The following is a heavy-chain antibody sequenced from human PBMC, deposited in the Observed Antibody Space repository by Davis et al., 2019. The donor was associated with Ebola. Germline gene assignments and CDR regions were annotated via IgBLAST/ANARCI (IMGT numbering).Heavy chain of an antibody. CDR1: GGSISSGSYY. J-gene: IGHJ4*02. D-gene: IGHD2-21*01. V-gene: IGHV4-61*09. Sequence: PSETLSLTCTVSGGSISSGSYYWSWIRQPAGKGLEWIGHIYTSGSTNYNPSLKSRVTISVDTSKNQFSLRLNSVTAADTAIYYCAREGYRGGAFDYWGQGTLVPVSS. CDR3: AREGYRGGAFDY. CDR2: IYTSGST.